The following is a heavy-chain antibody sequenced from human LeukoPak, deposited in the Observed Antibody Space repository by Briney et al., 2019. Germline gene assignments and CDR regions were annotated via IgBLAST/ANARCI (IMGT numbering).Heavy chain of an antibody. Sequence: GGSLRLSCAASGFTFSSYEMNWVRQAPGKGLEWVSYISSSGSTIYYADSVKGRFTISRDNAKNSLYLQMNSLRAEDTAVYYCASGVGRGYSGYDDYWGQGTLVTVSS. V-gene: IGHV3-48*03. CDR1: GFTFSSYE. CDR3: ASGVGRGYSGYDDY. CDR2: ISSSGSTI. J-gene: IGHJ4*02. D-gene: IGHD5-12*01.